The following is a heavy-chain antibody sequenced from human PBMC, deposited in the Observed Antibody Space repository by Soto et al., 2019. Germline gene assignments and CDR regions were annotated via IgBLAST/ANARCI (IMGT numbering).Heavy chain of an antibody. CDR1: GDSINFNNFF. CDR3: ARRTRLEAQDDDWFDP. J-gene: IGHJ5*02. Sequence: HLQLQESGPGLVRPSETLSLTCAVSGDSINFNNFFWAWIRQTPGKGLEWIGSVFYTSTILYNPSLESRVTISVEPSKNQFSLDLSSVTASDTAVYYCARRTRLEAQDDDWFDPWGQGTLVTVSS. CDR2: VFYTSTI. D-gene: IGHD1-1*01. V-gene: IGHV4-39*01.